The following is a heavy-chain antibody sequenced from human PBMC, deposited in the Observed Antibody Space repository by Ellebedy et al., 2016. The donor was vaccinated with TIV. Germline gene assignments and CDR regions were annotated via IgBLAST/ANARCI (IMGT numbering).Heavy chain of an antibody. Sequence: GESLKISCKGSGYNYPYYWIGWMRQMPGKGLEWMGNIFPYDSDTRFNPSFQGQVTLSADKSSATAYLHWNSLRASDTATFFCARLLDGAFDIWGQGTTVIVSS. V-gene: IGHV5-51*01. CDR2: IFPYDSDT. CDR1: GYNYPYYW. D-gene: IGHD3-10*01. CDR3: ARLLDGAFDI. J-gene: IGHJ3*02.